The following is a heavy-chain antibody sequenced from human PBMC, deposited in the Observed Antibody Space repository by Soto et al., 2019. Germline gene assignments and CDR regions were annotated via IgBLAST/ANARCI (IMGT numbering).Heavy chain of an antibody. V-gene: IGHV5-51*01. J-gene: IGHJ6*02. Sequence: PGDSLKISCKASGYSITSYWIGWVRQMPGKGLEWMGIIYPGDSDTRYSPSFQGQVTISADKSISTAYLQWSSLKASDTAIYYCARRSGDRSRSYGLDVWGQGTTVNVSS. CDR3: ARRSGDRSRSYGLDV. CDR1: GYSITSYW. CDR2: IYPGDSDT.